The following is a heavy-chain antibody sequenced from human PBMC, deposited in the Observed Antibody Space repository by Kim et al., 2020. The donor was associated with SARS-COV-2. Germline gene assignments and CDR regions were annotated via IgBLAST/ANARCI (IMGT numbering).Heavy chain of an antibody. D-gene: IGHD2-2*02. J-gene: IGHJ4*02. CDR3: AKDVTGYCTITSCHMDYFDY. CDR1: GFTFSSYA. Sequence: GGSLRLSCAASGFTFSSYAMSWVRRAPGKGLEWVSAISGSGGNSYYADSVKGRFTISRDNSKNTLSLQMNSLRAEDTAVYYCAKDVTGYCTITSCHMDYFDYWGQGPLVTVSS. V-gene: IGHV3-23*01. CDR2: ISGSGGNS.